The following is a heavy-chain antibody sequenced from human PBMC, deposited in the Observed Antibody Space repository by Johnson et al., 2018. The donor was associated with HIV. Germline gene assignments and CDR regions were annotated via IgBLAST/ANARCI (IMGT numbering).Heavy chain of an antibody. CDR3: AKDQHGPLVPTVMRDDAFDI. V-gene: IGHV3-9*01. CDR2: ISWNSGSI. Sequence: VQLVESGGGLVQPGRSLRLSCAASGFTFDDYAMHWVRQAPGKGLEWVSGISWNSGSIGYADSVKGRLTVSRDNSKNAVYLQMNSLGAGDTAVYYCAKDQHGPLVPTVMRDDAFDIWGLGTLVTISS. CDR1: GFTFDDYA. D-gene: IGHD5-12*01. J-gene: IGHJ3*02.